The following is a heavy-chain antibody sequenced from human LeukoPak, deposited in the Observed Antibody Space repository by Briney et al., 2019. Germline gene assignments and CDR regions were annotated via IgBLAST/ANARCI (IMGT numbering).Heavy chain of an antibody. D-gene: IGHD1-26*01. J-gene: IGHJ4*02. CDR2: VSTSGGST. CDR3: ASKGSGTFDY. Sequence: GGSLRLSGAASGFTFSSYAMSWVRQAPGKGLEWVSTVSTSGGSTYYADSVKGRFTISRDNSENTLYLQMNSLRAEDTAIYYCASKGSGTFDYWGQGTLVTVSS. V-gene: IGHV3-23*01. CDR1: GFTFSSYA.